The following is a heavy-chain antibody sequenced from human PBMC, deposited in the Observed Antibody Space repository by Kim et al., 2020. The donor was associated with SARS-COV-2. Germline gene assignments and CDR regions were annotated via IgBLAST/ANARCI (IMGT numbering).Heavy chain of an antibody. V-gene: IGHV4-39*01. J-gene: IGHJ4*02. CDR2: VYYSGGT. CDR1: GGSISSSSHY. CDR3: ARHIIRGVIFDY. Sequence: LETLSLTCTVSGGSISSSSHYWGWIRQPPGKGLEWIGTVYYSGGTFYNPSLKSRVTISVDTSKNQFSLKLSSVTAADTAVYYCARHIIRGVIFDYWGQGSLVTVSS. D-gene: IGHD3-10*01.